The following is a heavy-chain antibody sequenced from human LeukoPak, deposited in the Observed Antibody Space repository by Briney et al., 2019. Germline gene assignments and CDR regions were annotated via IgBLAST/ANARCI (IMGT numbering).Heavy chain of an antibody. CDR1: GGSISTYY. CDR2: ISYSGST. D-gene: IGHD6-13*01. CDR3: ARDLTQDRGLYSTATGIDP. Sequence: SETLSLTCTVSGGSISTYYWNWIRQPPGKGLEWIGYISYSGSTKYNPSLKSRVTISVDTSKNQFSLRLSSVTAADSAVYYCARDLTQDRGLYSTATGIDPWGQGTLVTVSS. J-gene: IGHJ5*02. V-gene: IGHV4-59*01.